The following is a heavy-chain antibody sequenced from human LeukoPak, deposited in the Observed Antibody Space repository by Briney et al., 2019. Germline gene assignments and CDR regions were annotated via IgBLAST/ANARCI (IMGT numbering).Heavy chain of an antibody. CDR1: GFTFSSYA. V-gene: IGHV3-23*01. Sequence: PGGSLRLSCAASGFTFSSYAMSWVRQAPGKGLEWVSAISGSGGSTYYADSVKGRFTISRDNSKNTLYLQMNSLRAEDTAVYYCARERRDSGSYPREFDYWGQGTLVTVSS. CDR3: ARERRDSGSYPREFDY. CDR2: ISGSGGST. J-gene: IGHJ4*02. D-gene: IGHD1-26*01.